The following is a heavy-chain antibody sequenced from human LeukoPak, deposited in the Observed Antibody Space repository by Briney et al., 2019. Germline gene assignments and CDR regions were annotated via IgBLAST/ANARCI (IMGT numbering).Heavy chain of an antibody. CDR1: GYXFTSYG. CDR3: ARDRGIAAASDY. D-gene: IGHD6-13*01. J-gene: IGHJ4*02. Sequence: EASVXXSCKASGYXFTSYGISWVXXAXGXGLXXXGWISAYNGNTNYAQKLQGRVTMTTDTSTSTAYMELRSLRSDDTAVYYCARDRGIAAASDYWGQGTLVTVSS. CDR2: ISAYNGNT. V-gene: IGHV1-18*01.